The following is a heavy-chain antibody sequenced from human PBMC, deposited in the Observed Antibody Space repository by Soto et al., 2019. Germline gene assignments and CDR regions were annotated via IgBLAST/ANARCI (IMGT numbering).Heavy chain of an antibody. J-gene: IGHJ5*02. CDR2: NYHSGNP. CDR3: ARETYGDYVGYFDP. Sequence: QLQLQESGSRLVKSSETLSLTCGISGYTISTGGYSWAGIRQPPCKALAWIGHNYHSGNPYYTPSLKSRLLISVDRSKNQVSRQVSSVTSADTAVYYCARETYGDYVGYFDPWCPGTLVTVSS. D-gene: IGHD4-17*01. CDR1: GYTISTGGYS. V-gene: IGHV4-30-2*01.